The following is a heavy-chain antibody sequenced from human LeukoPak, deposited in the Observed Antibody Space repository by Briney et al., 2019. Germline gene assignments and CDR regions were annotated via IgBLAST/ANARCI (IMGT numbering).Heavy chain of an antibody. J-gene: IGHJ4*02. CDR2: IYYSGST. Sequence: SETLSLTCTVSGGSISSGGYYWSWIRQHPGKGLEWIGYIYYSGSTYYNPSLKSRVTISVDTSKNQFSLNLSSVTAADTGLYYCARNGITFRGVIVPPDYWGQGTLVTVSS. CDR3: ARNGITFRGVIVPPDY. V-gene: IGHV4-31*03. D-gene: IGHD3-16*02. CDR1: GGSISSGGYY.